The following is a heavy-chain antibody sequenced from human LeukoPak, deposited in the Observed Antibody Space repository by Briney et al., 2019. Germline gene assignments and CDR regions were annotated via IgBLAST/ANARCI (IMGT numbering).Heavy chain of an antibody. V-gene: IGHV3-23*01. CDR3: AKAILSYDSSGYYFFYFDY. D-gene: IGHD3-22*01. J-gene: IGHJ4*02. CDR2: ISGSGGST. CDR1: GFTFSSYA. Sequence: PGGSLRLSCAASGFTFSSYAMSWVRQAPGKGLEWVSAISGSGGSTYYADSVKGRFTISRDNSKNTLYLQMNSLRAEDTAVYYCAKAILSYDSSGYYFFYFDYWGQGTLVTVSS.